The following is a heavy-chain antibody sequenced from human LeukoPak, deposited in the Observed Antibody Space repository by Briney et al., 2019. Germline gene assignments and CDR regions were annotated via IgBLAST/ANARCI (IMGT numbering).Heavy chain of an antibody. CDR1: GYTFTGYY. J-gene: IGHJ4*02. V-gene: IGHV1-2*02. CDR3: ARGPVEYSSLPPGDY. Sequence: ASVKVSCKASGYTFTGYYMHWVRQAPGQGLEWMGWINPNSGGTNYAQKFQGRVTMTRDTSISTAYMELSRLRSDDTAVYYCARGPVEYSSLPPGDYWGQGTLVTVSS. CDR2: INPNSGGT. D-gene: IGHD6-6*01.